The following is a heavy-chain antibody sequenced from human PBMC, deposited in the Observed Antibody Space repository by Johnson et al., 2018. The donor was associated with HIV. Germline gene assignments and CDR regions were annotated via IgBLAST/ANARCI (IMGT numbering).Heavy chain of an antibody. V-gene: IGHV3-NL1*01. Sequence: VQVVESGGGVVQPGRSLRLSCAASGFIFSSYAMHWVRQAPGKGLEWVAVIYSGGSTYYADSVKGRFTISRDNSKNTLYLQMNSLRAEDTAVYYCATPRIPTDRAFDIWGQGTMVTVSS. CDR1: GFIFSSYA. CDR2: IYSGGST. J-gene: IGHJ3*02. D-gene: IGHD2/OR15-2a*01. CDR3: ATPRIPTDRAFDI.